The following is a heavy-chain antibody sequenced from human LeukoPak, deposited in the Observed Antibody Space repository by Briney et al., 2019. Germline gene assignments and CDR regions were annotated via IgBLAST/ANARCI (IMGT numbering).Heavy chain of an antibody. D-gene: IGHD3-22*01. Sequence: SETLSLTCTVSGGSISSGDYYWSWIRQPPGTGLEWIGYIYYSGSTYYNPSLKSRVTISVDTSKNQFSLKLSSVTAADTAVYYCARDYYDSSGYYGGDYWGQGTLVTVSS. CDR2: IYYSGST. V-gene: IGHV4-30-4*01. CDR3: ARDYYDSSGYYGGDY. J-gene: IGHJ4*02. CDR1: GGSISSGDYY.